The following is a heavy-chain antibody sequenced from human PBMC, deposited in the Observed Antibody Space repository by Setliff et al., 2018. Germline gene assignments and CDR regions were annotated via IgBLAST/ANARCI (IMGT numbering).Heavy chain of an antibody. CDR2: IYHTENT. CDR3: ARTPRGGNSAFDL. J-gene: IGHJ3*01. V-gene: IGHV4-4*02. D-gene: IGHD2-21*02. Sequence: SETLSLTCAVFGASISSNNWWSWVRQPPGMQLEWIGEIYHTENTNYNASLRSRVAISIDKSKSQYSLKLTSVTAADTAVYYCARTPRGGNSAFDLWGQGTMVTVSS. CDR1: GASISSNNW.